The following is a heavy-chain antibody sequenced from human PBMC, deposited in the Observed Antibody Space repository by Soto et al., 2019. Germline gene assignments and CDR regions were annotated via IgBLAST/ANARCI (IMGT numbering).Heavy chain of an antibody. D-gene: IGHD5-12*01. V-gene: IGHV4-30-4*01. J-gene: IGHJ6*02. CDR2: IYYSGST. CDR3: ARASLRLIYDYGMDV. Sequence: QVQLQESGPGLVKPSQTLSLTCTVSGGSISSGDYYWSWIRQPPGKGLEWIGYIYYSGSTYYNPSLRRRVTISVDTSKNQFSLKLSSVTAADTAVYYCARASLRLIYDYGMDVWGQGTTVTVSS. CDR1: GGSISSGDYY.